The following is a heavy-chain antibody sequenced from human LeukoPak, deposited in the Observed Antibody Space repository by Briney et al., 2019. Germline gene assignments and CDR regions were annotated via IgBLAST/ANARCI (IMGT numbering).Heavy chain of an antibody. D-gene: IGHD2-2*02. CDR3: ARVVPAAIGWDFDY. J-gene: IGHJ4*02. CDR1: GYTFTGYY. Sequence: ASVKVSCKASGYTFTGYYMHWVRQAPGQGLEWMGWINPNSGGTNYAQKFQGRVTMTKDTSISTAYMELSRLRSDDTAVYYCARVVPAAIGWDFDYWGQGTLVTVSS. CDR2: INPNSGGT. V-gene: IGHV1-2*02.